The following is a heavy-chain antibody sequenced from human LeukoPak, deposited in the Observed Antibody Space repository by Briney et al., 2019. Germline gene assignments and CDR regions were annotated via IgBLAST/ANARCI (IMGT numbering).Heavy chain of an antibody. CDR1: GFTFSSNW. CDR3: SRDFNGRNDF. CDR2: INPDGSRT. J-gene: IGHJ4*02. D-gene: IGHD1-14*01. V-gene: IGHV3-74*01. Sequence: GGSLRLSCAASGFTFSSNWMHWVRQGPGKGLVWVSRINPDGSRTDYAESVKGRFTISRDNVKNTLSLEMNSLGDEDTAVYYCSRDFNGRNDFWGQGTLVTVSS.